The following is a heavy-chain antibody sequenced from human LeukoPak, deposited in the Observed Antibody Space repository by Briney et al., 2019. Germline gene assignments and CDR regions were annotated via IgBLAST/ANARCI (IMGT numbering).Heavy chain of an antibody. CDR3: AKPPTFCSSTSCAPDY. V-gene: IGHV3-23*01. Sequence: PGGSLRLSCAASGFTFSSYAMSWVRQAPGKGLEWVSAISGSGGSTYYADSVKGRFTISRDNSKNTLYLQMNSLRAEDTAVYYCAKPPTFCSSTSCAPDYWGQGTLVTVSS. D-gene: IGHD2-2*01. CDR2: ISGSGGST. CDR1: GFTFSSYA. J-gene: IGHJ4*02.